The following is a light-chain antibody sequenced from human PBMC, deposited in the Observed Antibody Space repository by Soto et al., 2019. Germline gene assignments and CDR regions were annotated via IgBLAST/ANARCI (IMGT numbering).Light chain of an antibody. Sequence: QSVLTQPPSVSGAPGQRVTISCTGSSSNIGAGFDVHWYQQLPGTAPKLLIFGNKKRPSGVPDRFSGSNSGTSASLAITGLQAEDEADYYCQSYDNSLSGSWVFGGGTKLTVL. CDR1: SSNIGAGFD. CDR2: GNK. CDR3: QSYDNSLSGSWV. V-gene: IGLV1-40*01. J-gene: IGLJ3*02.